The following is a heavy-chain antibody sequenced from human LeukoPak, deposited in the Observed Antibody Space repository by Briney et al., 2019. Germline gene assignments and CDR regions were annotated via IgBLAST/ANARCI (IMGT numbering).Heavy chain of an antibody. J-gene: IGHJ3*02. CDR2: INGDGSST. CDR3: ARGGSPPEALGDTFDI. Sequence: GGSLRLSCAASGFTISSYWMHWVRQAPGKGLVRVSRINGDGSSTINADSEKGRFTISRDDAKNTLYLQMNSLRVDDTAVYYCARGGSPPEALGDTFDIWGQGTMVTVSS. V-gene: IGHV3-74*01. D-gene: IGHD1-26*01. CDR1: GFTISSYW.